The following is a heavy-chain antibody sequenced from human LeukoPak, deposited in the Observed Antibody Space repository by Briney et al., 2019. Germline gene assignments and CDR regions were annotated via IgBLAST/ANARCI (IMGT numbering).Heavy chain of an antibody. CDR1: GFTFSNYA. CDR3: ARVSGHSDY. CDR2: ISRSTSSI. Sequence: GGSLRLSCAASGFTFSNYAMNWVRQAPGKGLEWVSHISRSTSSIYYTDSVKGRFTISRDNAKNSLYLQMNSLRAEDTAVYYCARVSGHSDYWGQGTLVTVSS. D-gene: IGHD5-12*01. J-gene: IGHJ4*02. V-gene: IGHV3-48*01.